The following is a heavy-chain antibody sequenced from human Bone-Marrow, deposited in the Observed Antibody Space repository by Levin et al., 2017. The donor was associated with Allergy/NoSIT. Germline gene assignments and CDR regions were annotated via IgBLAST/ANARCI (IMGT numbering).Heavy chain of an antibody. V-gene: IGHV3-7*01. D-gene: IGHD3-16*01. Sequence: GGSLRLSCAASGFTFSSFWMSWVRQAPGKGLEWVANIKQDGSEKFYVDSVKGRFTISRDNAKNSLYLQMNTLRAEDTAVYYCATHNDYRFDYWGQGTLVTVSS. CDR3: ATHNDYRFDY. CDR1: GFTFSSFW. CDR2: IKQDGSEK. J-gene: IGHJ4*02.